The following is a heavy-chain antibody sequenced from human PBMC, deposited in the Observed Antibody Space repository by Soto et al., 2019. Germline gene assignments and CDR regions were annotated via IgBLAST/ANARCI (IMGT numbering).Heavy chain of an antibody. D-gene: IGHD6-6*01. CDR3: TTGEGSSNY. Sequence: GGSLRLSCAASGFTFSNAWMSWVRQAPGKGLEWVGHIKSKTDGGTTDYAAPVKGRFTISRDDSRNTLYLQMSSLKTDDTAVYYCTTGEGSSNYWAQGTLVTVS. J-gene: IGHJ4*02. V-gene: IGHV3-15*01. CDR1: GFTFSNAW. CDR2: IKSKTDGGTT.